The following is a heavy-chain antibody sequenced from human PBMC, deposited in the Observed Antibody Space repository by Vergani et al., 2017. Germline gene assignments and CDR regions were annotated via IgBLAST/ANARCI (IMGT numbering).Heavy chain of an antibody. CDR3: GQLSLGATTAYYYYYMDV. V-gene: IGHV2-5*01. Sequence: QITLKESGPTLVKPTQTLMLTCTFSGFSLSTSGVGVGWIRQPPGKALEWLALIYWNDDKRYSPSLKSRLTITKDTSKNQVFLTMTNMEPVDTTTYYCGQLSLGATTAYYYYYMDVWGKGTTVTVSS. J-gene: IGHJ6*03. D-gene: IGHD1-26*01. CDR2: IYWNDDK. CDR1: GFSLSTSGVG.